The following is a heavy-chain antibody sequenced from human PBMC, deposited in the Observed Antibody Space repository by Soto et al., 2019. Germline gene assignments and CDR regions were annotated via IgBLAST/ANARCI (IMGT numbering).Heavy chain of an antibody. V-gene: IGHV5-51*01. J-gene: IGHJ5*02. Sequence: EVQLVQSGTEVRKPGESLKISCKGSGYSFSSYWIGWVRQMPGKGLEWMGSIYPGNSETRYSPSFQGQVTISADKSISTAYLQWNSLKASDTAIYYCAKRSYSYDPSAFYYWFDRWGQGTLVTVSS. CDR2: IYPGNSET. CDR1: GYSFSSYW. CDR3: AKRSYSYDPSAFYYWFDR. D-gene: IGHD3-22*01.